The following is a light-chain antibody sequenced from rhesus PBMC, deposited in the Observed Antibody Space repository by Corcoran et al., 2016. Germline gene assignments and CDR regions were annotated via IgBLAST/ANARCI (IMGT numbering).Light chain of an antibody. J-gene: IGKJ2*01. CDR1: QSISSW. CDR2: KAS. Sequence: DIQMTQSPSSLSASVGDTVTITCRASQSISSWLDWYQQYPGKAPKLLIYKASSLQSGVPSRFSGSGAGTDFTLTISSLQTEDFATYYCLQYSSSPYSFGQGTKVEIK. CDR3: LQYSSSPYS. V-gene: IGKV1-22*01.